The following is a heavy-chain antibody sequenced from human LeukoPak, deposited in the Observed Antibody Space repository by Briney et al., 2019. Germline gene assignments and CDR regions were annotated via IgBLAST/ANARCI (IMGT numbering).Heavy chain of an antibody. J-gene: IGHJ4*02. V-gene: IGHV5-51*01. CDR1: GYSFTSYW. D-gene: IGHD6-13*01. CDR3: ARLGIAAPISYYFDY. CDR2: IYPGDSDT. Sequence: KAGESLEISCQGSGYSFTSYWIGWVRQLPGKGLEWMGIIYPGDSDTRYRPPFQGQVTIPADKPISTAYLQWSSLKASDTAMYYCARLGIAAPISYYFDYWGQGTLVTVSS.